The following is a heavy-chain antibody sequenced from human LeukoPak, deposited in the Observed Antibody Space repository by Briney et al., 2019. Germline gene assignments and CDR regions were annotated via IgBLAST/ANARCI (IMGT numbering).Heavy chain of an antibody. CDR3: ANTVTGYYYYMDV. Sequence: SETLSLTCTVSGGSISSGGYYWSWIRQHPGKCLEWIGYIYYSGSTYYNPSLKSRVTISVDTSKNQFSLKLSSVTAADTAVYYCANTVTGYYYYMDVWGKGTTVIVSS. J-gene: IGHJ6*03. CDR1: GGSISSGGYY. D-gene: IGHD4-11*01. CDR2: IYYSGST. V-gene: IGHV4-31*03.